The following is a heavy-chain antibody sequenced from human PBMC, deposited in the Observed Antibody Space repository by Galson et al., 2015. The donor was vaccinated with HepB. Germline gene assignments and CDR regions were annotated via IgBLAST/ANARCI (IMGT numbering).Heavy chain of an antibody. CDR1: GFPFNNAW. V-gene: IGHV3-15*01. D-gene: IGHD2-8*02. CDR3: TTDVYYSTYWSWLDP. J-gene: IGHJ5*02. CDR2: IKSKTDGETT. Sequence: SLRLSCAASGFPFNNAWMTWVRQAPGMGLEWVGRIKSKTDGETTVYAAPVKGRFTISRDDSKNRLYLQMNSLKTEDTAVYYCTTDVYYSTYWSWLDPWGQGTLVTVSS.